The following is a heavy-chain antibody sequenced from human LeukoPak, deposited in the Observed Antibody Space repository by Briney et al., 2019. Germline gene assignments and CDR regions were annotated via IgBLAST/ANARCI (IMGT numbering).Heavy chain of an antibody. CDR1: GFTFTSYS. CDR3: AKDGGLWVSAHWGDS. J-gene: IGHJ4*02. Sequence: GGSLRLSCAASGFTFTSYSMNWVRQAPGKGLEWVSTISGGGGSTYYADSVKGRFTISRDNSKNTLYLQVNSLRAEDTAVYYCAKDGGLWVSAHWGDSWGRGTLVTVSS. CDR2: ISGGGGST. V-gene: IGHV3-23*01. D-gene: IGHD7-27*01.